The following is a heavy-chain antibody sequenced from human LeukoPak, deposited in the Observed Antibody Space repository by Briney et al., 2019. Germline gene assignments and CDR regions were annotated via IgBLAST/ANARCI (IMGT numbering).Heavy chain of an antibody. V-gene: IGHV1-69*05. CDR1: GGILSSYG. CDR3: ARGSYSDYIFDY. J-gene: IGHJ4*02. D-gene: IGHD4-11*01. Sequence: ASVKASCKASGGILSSYGINWVRQAPGQGLEWMGRIIPMFGATNYAQKFQGRVTVTTDESTSTAYMELSSLRSEGTAVYYCARGSYSDYIFDYWGQGTLVTVSS. CDR2: IIPMFGAT.